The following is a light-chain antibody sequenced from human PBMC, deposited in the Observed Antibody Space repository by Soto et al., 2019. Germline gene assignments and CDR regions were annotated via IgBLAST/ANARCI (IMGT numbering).Light chain of an antibody. CDR1: QRVNNY. J-gene: IGKJ1*01. V-gene: IGKV1-39*01. Sequence: DVQMTQSPSSLSASVGDRVTITCRASQRVNNYLNWYQHKPGKAPKLLIHAASSLQTGVPPRFGVSASLKNLARSISGLQAEDFATYYCQHSYITQWTVGQGTKVDIK. CDR2: AAS. CDR3: QHSYITQWT.